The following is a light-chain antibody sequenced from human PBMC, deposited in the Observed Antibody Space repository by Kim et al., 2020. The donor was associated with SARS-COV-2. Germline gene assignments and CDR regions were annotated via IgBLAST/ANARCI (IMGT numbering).Light chain of an antibody. J-gene: IGLJ2*01. CDR2: DIN. CDR3: LLTYNGIRL. Sequence: QAVVTQEPSLTVSPGGTVTLTCGSSAGAVTSGHYPYWFQQKPGQAPRTLIYDINNRNAWTPARFSGSLPGGKAALTLSGAQPEDEADYFCLLTYNGIRLFGGGNQLTVL. CDR1: AGAVTSGHY. V-gene: IGLV7-46*01.